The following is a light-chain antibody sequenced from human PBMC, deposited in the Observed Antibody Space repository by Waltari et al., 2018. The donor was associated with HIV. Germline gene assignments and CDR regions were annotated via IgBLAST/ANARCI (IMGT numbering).Light chain of an antibody. J-gene: IGKJ2*01. CDR1: QSAGND. Sequence: EIVMTQSPATLSLSPGERVTLPCRASQSAGNDVAWYQQKPGQTPSLLIFGASTRASGVPARFSGSGSGTDFTLTISSLQSEDFATYYCQQYTNWPPHTFGQGTKLEF. V-gene: IGKV3-15*01. CDR2: GAS. CDR3: QQYTNWPPHT.